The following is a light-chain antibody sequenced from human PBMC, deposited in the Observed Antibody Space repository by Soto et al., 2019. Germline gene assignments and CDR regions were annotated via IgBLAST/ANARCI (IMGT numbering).Light chain of an antibody. CDR2: DVN. J-gene: IGLJ1*01. CDR3: CSYAGSSTPYV. Sequence: QSVLTQPRSVSGSPGQSVTISCTGTSSDVGRYDYVSWYQQHPGKAPKVIIYDVNERPSGVPNRFSGSKSGNTASLTISGLQADDETDYYCCSYAGSSTPYVFGTGTKVTV. CDR1: SSDVGRYDY. V-gene: IGLV2-11*01.